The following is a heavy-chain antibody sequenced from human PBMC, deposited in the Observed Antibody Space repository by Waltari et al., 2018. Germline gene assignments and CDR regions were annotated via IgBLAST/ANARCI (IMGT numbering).Heavy chain of an antibody. V-gene: IGHV3-43*01. CDR1: GFTFGEYT. CDR2: ITWDGVST. D-gene: IGHD3-16*01. Sequence: LVESGGVVVQRGGSLRLSCAASGFTFGEYTMHWVRQSPGKGLEWVSLITWDGVSTYYADSVKGRFAISRDNSKNSLYLQMNSLRTEDTALYYCAKDRGGSYLPDYWGQGTLVTVSS. J-gene: IGHJ4*02. CDR3: AKDRGGSYLPDY.